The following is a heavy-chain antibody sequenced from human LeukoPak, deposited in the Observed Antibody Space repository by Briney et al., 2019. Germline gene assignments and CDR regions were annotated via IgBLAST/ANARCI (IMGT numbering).Heavy chain of an antibody. J-gene: IGHJ4*02. CDR1: GGSISSYY. CDR3: ARTPRGEFSDY. D-gene: IGHD3-16*01. Sequence: SETLSLTCSVSGGSISSYYWSWIRQPPGKGLEWIGYIHYSGSTNYNPSLTSRVTISADTSNNQFSLKLISVTAADTAVYYCARTPRGEFSDYWGQGTLVTVSS. V-gene: IGHV4-59*01. CDR2: IHYSGST.